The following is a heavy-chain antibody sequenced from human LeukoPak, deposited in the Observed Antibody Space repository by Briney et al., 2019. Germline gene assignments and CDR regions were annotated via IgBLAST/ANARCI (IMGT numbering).Heavy chain of an antibody. CDR3: AKGNDYGDYTLDY. J-gene: IGHJ4*02. V-gene: IGHV3-30-3*01. Sequence: GGSLRLSCAASGFTFSSYAMHWVRQAPGKGLEWVAVISYDGSNKYYADSVKGRFTISRDNSKNTLYLQMNSLRAEDTAVYYCAKGNDYGDYTLDYWGQGTLVTVSS. CDR2: ISYDGSNK. D-gene: IGHD4-17*01. CDR1: GFTFSSYA.